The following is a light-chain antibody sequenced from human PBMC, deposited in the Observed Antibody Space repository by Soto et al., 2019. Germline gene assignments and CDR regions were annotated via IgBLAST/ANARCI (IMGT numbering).Light chain of an antibody. CDR3: QSFDSTSVV. CDR2: EDD. Sequence: NFMLTQPHSVSESPGKTVTISCTRSSGSIVSKYVQWYQQRPGSSPTTVIYEDDQRPSGVPDRFYGSIDSSSNSASLTISGLKTEDEADYYCQSFDSTSVVFGGGTKLTVL. J-gene: IGLJ2*01. V-gene: IGLV6-57*01. CDR1: SGSIVSKY.